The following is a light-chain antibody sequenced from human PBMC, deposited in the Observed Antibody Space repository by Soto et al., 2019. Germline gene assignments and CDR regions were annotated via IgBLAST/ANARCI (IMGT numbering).Light chain of an antibody. Sequence: QSVLTQPPSVSGAPGQRVTISCTGSSSNIGAGYDVHWYQQLPGTAPKLLIYGNSNRPSGVPDRFSGSKSGTSASLAITGLQAEDEADYYCQPYDSGLGGSIDGVFGGGTKLPVL. J-gene: IGLJ2*01. CDR3: QPYDSGLGGSIDGV. CDR2: GNS. V-gene: IGLV1-40*01. CDR1: SSNIGAGYD.